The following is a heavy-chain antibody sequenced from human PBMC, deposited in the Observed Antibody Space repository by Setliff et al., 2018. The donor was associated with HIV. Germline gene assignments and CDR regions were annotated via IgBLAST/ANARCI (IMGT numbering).Heavy chain of an antibody. CDR2: ISPNSGGT. CDR3: ARVEYYYDSSGYYYDY. D-gene: IGHD3-22*01. V-gene: IGHV1-2*06. J-gene: IGHJ4*02. CDR1: GFIFTHYY. Sequence: TSVKVSCKASGFIFTHYYIHWVRQAPGQGLEWMGRISPNSGGTQFAQKFRGRVTLTTDTSTSTAYMELRSLRSDDTAVYYCARVEYYYDSSGYYYDYWGQGTLVTVS.